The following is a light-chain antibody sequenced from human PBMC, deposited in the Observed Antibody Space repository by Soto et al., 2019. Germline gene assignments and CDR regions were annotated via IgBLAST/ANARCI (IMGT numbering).Light chain of an antibody. CDR1: QSVSNS. V-gene: IGKV3D-15*01. CDR2: GAS. J-gene: IGKJ5*01. CDR3: QQYNNWPPIT. Sequence: EIVLTQSPATLSLSPGERATLSCRASQSVSNSLAWYQQKPGQAPRLLIYGASIRAAGIPDRFSGSGSGTEFTLTISSLQSEDFAVYYCQQYNNWPPITFGQGTRLEIK.